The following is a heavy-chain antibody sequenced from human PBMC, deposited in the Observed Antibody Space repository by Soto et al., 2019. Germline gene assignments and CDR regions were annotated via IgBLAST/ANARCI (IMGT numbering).Heavy chain of an antibody. J-gene: IGHJ2*01. CDR3: ARDRYDYWYFDL. V-gene: IGHV4-31*03. CDR1: GGSISSGGYY. Sequence: SETLSLTCTVSGGSISSGGYYWSWIRQHPGKGLERIGYIYYSGSTYYNPSLKSRVTISVDTSKNQFSLKLSSVTAADTDVYYCARDRYDYWYFDLSGRGTLVNVSS. D-gene: IGHD3-16*02. CDR2: IYYSGST.